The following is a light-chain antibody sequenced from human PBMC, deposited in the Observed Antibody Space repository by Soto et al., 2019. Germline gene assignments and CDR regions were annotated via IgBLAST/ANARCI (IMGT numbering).Light chain of an antibody. J-gene: IGKJ2*01. V-gene: IGKV1-5*01. CDR2: DAS. CDR3: QQYNSYSRDT. CDR1: QSISSW. Sequence: DIQMTQSPSTLSACVGDRVTITCRASQSISSWLAWYQQKPGKAPKLLIYDASSLESGVPSRFSGSGSGTEFTLTISSLQPDDFATYYCQQYNSYSRDTFGQGTKLEIK.